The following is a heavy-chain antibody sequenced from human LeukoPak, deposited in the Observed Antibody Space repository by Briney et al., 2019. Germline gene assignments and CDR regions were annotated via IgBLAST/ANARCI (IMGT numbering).Heavy chain of an antibody. J-gene: IGHJ5*02. CDR2: IHYSGST. CDR3: ARDSAWNWFDP. V-gene: IGHV4-59*11. CDR1: GGSISSHY. Sequence: SETLSLTCTVSGGSISSHYWNWIRQPPGKGLEWIGYIHYSGSTNYNPSLKSRVTISVDTSKNQFSLKLSSVTAADTAVYYCARDSAWNWFDPWGQGTLVTVSS.